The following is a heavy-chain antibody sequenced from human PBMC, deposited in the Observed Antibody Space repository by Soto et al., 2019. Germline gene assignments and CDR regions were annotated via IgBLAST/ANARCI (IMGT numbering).Heavy chain of an antibody. D-gene: IGHD1-26*01. CDR2: ISAYDGNT. V-gene: IGHV1-18*01. CDR1: GYAFTSHG. J-gene: IGHJ3*02. CDR3: AIEKVGATSVHVFDI. Sequence: ASVKVSCKASGYAFTSHGISWVRQAPGQGLEWMGWISAYDGNTNYAQKFQGRVTMTKDTSTSTAYMELRSLRSDDTAVYYCAIEKVGATSVHVFDIWGQGTMVTVS.